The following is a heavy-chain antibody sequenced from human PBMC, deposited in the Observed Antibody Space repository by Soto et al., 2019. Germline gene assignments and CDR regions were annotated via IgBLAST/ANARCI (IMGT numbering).Heavy chain of an antibody. CDR3: AAGRDDYIWGSYRPLGY. Sequence: QVQLVESGGGLVKPGGSLRLSCAASAFIFSDYYMSWIRQAPGKGLEWVSYISGNGSTIYYADSVKGRFTISRDDAKNSVYLQMNSLRAEDTAVYYCAAGRDDYIWGSYRPLGYWGQGTLVTVSS. V-gene: IGHV3-11*01. J-gene: IGHJ4*02. D-gene: IGHD3-16*02. CDR1: AFIFSDYY. CDR2: ISGNGSTI.